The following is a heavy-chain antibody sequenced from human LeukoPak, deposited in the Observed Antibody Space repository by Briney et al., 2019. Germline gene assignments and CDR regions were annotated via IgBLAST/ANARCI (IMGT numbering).Heavy chain of an antibody. CDR2: ISWNSGSI. Sequence: GGSLRLSCAASGFTFDDYAMHWVRHAPGKGLEWVSGISWNSGSIGYADSVKGRFTISRDNAKNSLYLQMNSLRAEDTALYYCAKDHYGDYGEAAYYFDYWGQGTLVTVSS. J-gene: IGHJ4*02. V-gene: IGHV3-9*01. CDR1: GFTFDDYA. CDR3: AKDHYGDYGEAAYYFDY. D-gene: IGHD4-17*01.